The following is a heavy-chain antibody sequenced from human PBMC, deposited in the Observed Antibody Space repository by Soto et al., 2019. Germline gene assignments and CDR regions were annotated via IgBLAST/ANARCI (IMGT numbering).Heavy chain of an antibody. J-gene: IGHJ5*02. CDR3: ARRIAAAGTEWFDP. CDR1: GYTFPSDY. CDR2: INPSGGST. V-gene: IGHV1-46*01. Sequence: ASVRVSCKAAGYTFPSDYMHWLRQAPSQGLEWMGIINPSGGSTSYAQKFQGRVTMTRDTSTSTVYMELSSLRSEDTAVYYCARRIAAAGTEWFDPWGQGTLVTVSS. D-gene: IGHD6-13*01.